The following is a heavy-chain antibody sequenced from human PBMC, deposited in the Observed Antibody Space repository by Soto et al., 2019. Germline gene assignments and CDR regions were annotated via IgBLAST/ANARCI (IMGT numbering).Heavy chain of an antibody. CDR1: GFSFSSYA. CDR2: FSAGGRA. V-gene: IGHV3-23*01. Sequence: QLLESGGGLVQPGGSLRLSCEASGFSFSSYALSWVRQAPGKGLEWVSTFSAGGRAYYADSVKGRFTIAKDTSENTLRLQASSLRAEDTAVYYCAKESMPQHYGDTLFDYWGQGTRVTVSS. D-gene: IGHD4-17*01. CDR3: AKESMPQHYGDTLFDY. J-gene: IGHJ4*02.